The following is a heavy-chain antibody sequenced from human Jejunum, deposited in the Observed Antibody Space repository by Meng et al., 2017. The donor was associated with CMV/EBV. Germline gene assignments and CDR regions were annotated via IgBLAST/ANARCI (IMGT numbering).Heavy chain of an antibody. CDR1: SYG. V-gene: IGHV3-23*01. CDR2: IVDTADRT. J-gene: IGHJ5*02. D-gene: IGHD3-3*02. CDR3: AKLTYWDFESEYYAPDT. Sequence: SYGMTWVRQAPGKGLEWVSSIVDTADRTHYADSVRGRFTISRDNSNYMLYLEMNSVRAEDTAVYYCAKLTYWDFESEYYAPDTWGQGTLVTVSS.